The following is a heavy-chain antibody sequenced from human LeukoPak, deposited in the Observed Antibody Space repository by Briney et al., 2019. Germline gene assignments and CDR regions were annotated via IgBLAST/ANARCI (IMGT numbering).Heavy chain of an antibody. Sequence: GGSLRLSCAASGFTFSSYGMTWVRQAPGKGLEWVSSIGGSGLDTYYPDSVKGRFFISRDNAKSTLYLQMNSLGAEDTAVYFCAKEGVILGPSHFDHWGQGTLVTVSS. CDR1: GFTFSSYG. CDR3: AKEGVILGPSHFDH. V-gene: IGHV3-23*01. CDR2: IGGSGLDT. D-gene: IGHD2-21*01. J-gene: IGHJ4*02.